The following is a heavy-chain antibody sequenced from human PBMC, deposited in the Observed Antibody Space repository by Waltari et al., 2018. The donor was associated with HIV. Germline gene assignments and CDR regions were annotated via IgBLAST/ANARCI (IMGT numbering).Heavy chain of an antibody. D-gene: IGHD3-22*01. Sequence: EVRLLESGGGLVQPGGSLRLSCAASGFSFSSYSPSWVRQAPGKVLECVSGISGVGGSTYYADAVKGRFTISRDKSKNTVNLQMNSLRAEDTAAYYCAKSRTDQLLPYDFWGQGTLVTVSS. CDR2: ISGVGGST. CDR3: AKSRTDQLLPYDF. CDR1: GFSFSSYS. J-gene: IGHJ4*02. V-gene: IGHV3-23*01.